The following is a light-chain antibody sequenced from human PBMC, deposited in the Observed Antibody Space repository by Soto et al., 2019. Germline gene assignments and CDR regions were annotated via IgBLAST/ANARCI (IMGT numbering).Light chain of an antibody. J-gene: IGKJ1*01. CDR1: QTICIW. CDR3: QHYNSYSEA. Sequence: DIQMTQSPSTLSGSVGGRVTITCRASQTICIWMARDQQKPGKAPKLLIYNASTVKSGVPSRFSGSGSGTEVTLTTSSLKPDDFATSYCQHYNSYSEAFGQGTKVDIK. V-gene: IGKV1-5*03. CDR2: NAS.